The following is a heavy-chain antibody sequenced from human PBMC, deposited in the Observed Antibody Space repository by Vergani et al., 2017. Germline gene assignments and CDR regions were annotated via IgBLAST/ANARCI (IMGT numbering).Heavy chain of an antibody. Sequence: QVQLVESGGGLVKPGGSLRLSCAASGFTFSDHYMSWVRQAPGKGLEWISYMSSGDSIYYADSVKGRFTVSRDNTKNTLYLQMNSLRAEDTAVYYCARHGGSGWSLDYWGQGTLVTVSS. D-gene: IGHD6-19*01. CDR3: ARHGGSGWSLDY. CDR1: GFTFSDHY. V-gene: IGHV3-11*04. J-gene: IGHJ4*02. CDR2: MSSGDSI.